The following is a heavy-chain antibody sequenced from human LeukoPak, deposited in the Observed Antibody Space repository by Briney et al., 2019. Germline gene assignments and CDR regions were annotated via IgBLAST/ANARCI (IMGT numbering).Heavy chain of an antibody. CDR1: GFTFSNYA. D-gene: IGHD2-15*01. J-gene: IGHJ6*03. Sequence: GGSLRLSCAASGFTFSNYAMSWVHQAPGGGLEWVPAISGSGDTTFHADSVKGRFTTSRDNSKNTLSLQMSGLRVEDSAVYFCAKDTSAWWYHRAYMNVWGTGTTVTVSS. V-gene: IGHV3-23*01. CDR2: ISGSGDTT. CDR3: AKDTSAWWYHRAYMNV.